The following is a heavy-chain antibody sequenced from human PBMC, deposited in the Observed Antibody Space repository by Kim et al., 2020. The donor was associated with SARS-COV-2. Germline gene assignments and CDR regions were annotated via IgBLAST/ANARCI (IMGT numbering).Heavy chain of an antibody. J-gene: IGHJ4*02. D-gene: IGHD1-1*01. V-gene: IGHV4-39*01. CDR1: GGSVANREYY. Sequence: SETLSLTCTVSGGSVANREYYWGWLRQPPGQGLEWIATIFLSGDTYYKPSLQGRITIYVDTTNNQFSLRPTSVTAAATGVYYCAALKWNFGIDSWGQG. CDR2: IFLSGDT. CDR3: AALKWNFGIDS.